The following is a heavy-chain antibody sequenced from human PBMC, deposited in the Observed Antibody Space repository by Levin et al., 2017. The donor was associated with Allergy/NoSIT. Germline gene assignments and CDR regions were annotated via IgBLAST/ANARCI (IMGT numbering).Heavy chain of an antibody. CDR2: TRNKAKGYTT. J-gene: IGHJ6*02. CDR3: ARGATATTNYDYGLDV. V-gene: IGHV3-72*01. CDR1: GFTFSDHY. Sequence: GGSLRLSCAASGFTFSDHYMDWVRQAPGKGLEWVGRTRNKAKGYTTEYATSVRGRFSIPRDDSKNSLYLQMNSLKTEDTAVYYCARGATATTNYDYGLDVWGQGTTVTVSS. D-gene: IGHD6-25*01.